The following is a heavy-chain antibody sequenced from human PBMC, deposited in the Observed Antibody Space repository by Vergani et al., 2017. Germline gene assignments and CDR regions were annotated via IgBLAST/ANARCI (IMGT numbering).Heavy chain of an antibody. J-gene: IGHJ3*02. CDR2: IYYSASA. Sequence: QVQLQESGPGLVKPSETLSLTCTVSGGSISSYYWSWIRQPPGKGLEWVGYIYYSASANYNPSLKSRVTISVDTSKNQFSLKLSSGSAADTAVYYCARNXYCGGDCYSDAFNIWGQGTMVTVSS. CDR1: GGSISSYY. CDR3: ARNXYCGGDCYSDAFNI. D-gene: IGHD2-21*02. V-gene: IGHV4-59*01.